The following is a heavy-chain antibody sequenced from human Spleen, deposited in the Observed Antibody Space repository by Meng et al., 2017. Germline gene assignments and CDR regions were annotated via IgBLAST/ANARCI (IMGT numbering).Heavy chain of an antibody. CDR2: IKSDGSNT. CDR1: GFTFSSHW. V-gene: IGHV3-74*01. Sequence: EVRLVASGGGLVQPGGSLRLSCAASGFTFSSHWMHWVRQAPGKGLVWVARIKSDGSNTEYAGSVKGRFTISRDNAKNTLYLQMNTLRVEDTAIYYCVRDFGGNSDYWGQGTLVTVSS. CDR3: VRDFGGNSDY. D-gene: IGHD2-21*01. J-gene: IGHJ4*02.